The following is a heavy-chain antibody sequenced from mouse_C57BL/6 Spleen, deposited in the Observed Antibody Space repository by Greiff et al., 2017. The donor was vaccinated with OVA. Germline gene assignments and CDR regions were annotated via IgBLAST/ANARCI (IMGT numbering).Heavy chain of an antibody. CDR3: ARVFYYFDY. Sequence: EVKLVESGPGLVKPSQSLSLTCSVTGYSITSGYYWNWLRQFPGNKLEWMGYISYDGSNNYNPSLKNRISITRDTSKNQFFLKLNSVTTEDTATYYCARVFYYFDYWGQGTTLTVSS. J-gene: IGHJ2*01. CDR1: GYSITSGYY. CDR2: ISYDGSN. V-gene: IGHV3-6*01.